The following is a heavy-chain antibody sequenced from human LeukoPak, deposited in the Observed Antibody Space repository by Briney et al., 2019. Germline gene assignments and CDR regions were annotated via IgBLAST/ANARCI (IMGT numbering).Heavy chain of an antibody. Sequence: ASVKVSCKASGYTFTSYDINWVRQATGQGLEWMGWMNPNSGNTGYAQKFQGRVTMTRNTSISTAYMELSSLRFEDTAVYYCARTNPRITIFGVVIDAPGAHDYWGQGTLVTVSS. CDR3: ARTNPRITIFGVVIDAPGAHDY. CDR2: MNPNSGNT. CDR1: GYTFTSYD. D-gene: IGHD3-3*01. V-gene: IGHV1-8*01. J-gene: IGHJ4*02.